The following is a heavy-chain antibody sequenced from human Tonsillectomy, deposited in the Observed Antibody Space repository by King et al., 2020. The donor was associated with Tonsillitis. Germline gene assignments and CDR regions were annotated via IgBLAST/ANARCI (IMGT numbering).Heavy chain of an antibody. CDR3: GRGRKEGPGREG. Sequence: PLFSSLGGLVPPLVSLILSCAASDFPFGNSWMTWVRQAPGTGLEWVANIRQAGHERYYVDSVKGRFTLSRDNVTHSVYLQMNSLRVEDTAGEEGGRGRKEGPGREGGGKGTTGT. CDR2: IRQAGHER. J-gene: IGHJ6*03. D-gene: IGHD3-16*01. CDR1: DFPFGNSW. V-gene: IGHV3-7*01.